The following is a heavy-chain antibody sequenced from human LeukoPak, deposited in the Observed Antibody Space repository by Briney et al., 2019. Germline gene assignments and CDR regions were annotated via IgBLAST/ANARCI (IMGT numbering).Heavy chain of an antibody. CDR1: GFTFSSYW. J-gene: IGHJ6*03. V-gene: IGHV3-7*01. D-gene: IGHD1-14*01. Sequence: PGESLRLSCAASGFTFSSYWMSWVRQAPGKGLEWVANIKQDGSEKYYVDSVKGRFTISRDNAKNSLYLQMNSLRAEDTAVYYCARVRRGPYYYYYMDVWGKGTTVTVSS. CDR2: IKQDGSEK. CDR3: ARVRRGPYYYYYMDV.